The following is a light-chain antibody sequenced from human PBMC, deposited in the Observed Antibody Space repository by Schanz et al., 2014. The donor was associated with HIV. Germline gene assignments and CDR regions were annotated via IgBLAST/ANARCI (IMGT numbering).Light chain of an antibody. CDR2: GAS. V-gene: IGKV3D-15*01. CDR1: QSIGSN. Sequence: EIVMTQSPATLSVSPGERATLSCRASQSIGSNLAWYQQKPGQAPRLLIYGASNRATGIPARFSGSGSGTDFTLTISGLEPEDFAVYYCQQYGTSFTFGPGTKVEIK. CDR3: QQYGTSFT. J-gene: IGKJ3*01.